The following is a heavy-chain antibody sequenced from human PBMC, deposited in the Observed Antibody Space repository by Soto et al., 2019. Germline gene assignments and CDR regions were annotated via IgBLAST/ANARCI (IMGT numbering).Heavy chain of an antibody. CDR2: ISARGGSS. CDR1: GFSFSSYA. CDR3: AKGSIGYSASVDN. J-gene: IGHJ4*02. D-gene: IGHD5-12*01. V-gene: IGHV3-23*01. Sequence: EVQLLESGGGLVQPGGSLRLSCAASGFSFSSYAMVWVRQAPGKGLEWVSVISARGGSSYFAGSVKGRFTTSRDNSKNVLSLEMSSLRAEDTATYFCAKGSIGYSASVDNWGQGTLVLVSS.